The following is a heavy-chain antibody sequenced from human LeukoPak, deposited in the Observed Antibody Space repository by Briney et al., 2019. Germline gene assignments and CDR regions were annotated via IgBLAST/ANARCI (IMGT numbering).Heavy chain of an antibody. J-gene: IGHJ4*02. Sequence: SETLSLTCSVSGGSISSSRSYWGWIRQPPGEGLEWIGEINHSGSTNYNPSLKSRVTISVDTSKNQFSLKLSSVTAADTAVYYCARQGLVIISFDYWGQGTLVTVSS. CDR2: INHSGST. D-gene: IGHD3-9*01. V-gene: IGHV4-39*01. CDR3: ARQGLVIISFDY. CDR1: GGSISSSRSY.